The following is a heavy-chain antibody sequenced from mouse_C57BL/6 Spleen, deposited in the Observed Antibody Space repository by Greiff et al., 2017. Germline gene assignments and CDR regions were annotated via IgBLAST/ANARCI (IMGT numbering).Heavy chain of an antibody. J-gene: IGHJ4*01. CDR3: ARRGGSSGYGRGMDY. D-gene: IGHD3-2*02. Sequence: QVQLQQPGAELVMPGASVKLSCKASGYTFTSYWMHWVKQRPGQGLEWIGELDPSDSYTNYNPKFKGKSTLTVDKSSSTAYMQLSSLTAEDSAVYYCARRGGSSGYGRGMDYWGQGTSVTVSS. V-gene: IGHV1-69*01. CDR2: LDPSDSYT. CDR1: GYTFTSYW.